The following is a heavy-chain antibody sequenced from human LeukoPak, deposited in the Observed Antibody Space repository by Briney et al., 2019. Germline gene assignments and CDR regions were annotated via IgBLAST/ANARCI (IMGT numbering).Heavy chain of an antibody. J-gene: IGHJ4*02. CDR1: GGSFSGYY. V-gene: IGHV4-34*01. Sequence: PSETLSLTCAVYGGSFSGYYWSWIRQPPGKGLEWIGEINHSGSTNYNPSLKSRVTMSVDTSKIQFSLKLSSVTAADTAVYYCAKEGMIQGVIDYWGQGALVTVSS. CDR2: INHSGST. D-gene: IGHD3-10*01. CDR3: AKEGMIQGVIDY.